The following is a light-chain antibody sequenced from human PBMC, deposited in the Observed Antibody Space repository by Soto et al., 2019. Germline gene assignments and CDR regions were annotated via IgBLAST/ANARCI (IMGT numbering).Light chain of an antibody. Sequence: QSALTQPASVSGSPGQSITISCTGTSSDVGYYNYVSWYQQHPGKVPKLMIYDVRYRPSGVSDRFSGSKSGNTASPTLSGLQAEDEADYYCSSYTSTSTLVFGTGTKLTVL. CDR1: SSDVGYYNY. J-gene: IGLJ1*01. CDR3: SSYTSTSTLV. CDR2: DVR. V-gene: IGLV2-14*03.